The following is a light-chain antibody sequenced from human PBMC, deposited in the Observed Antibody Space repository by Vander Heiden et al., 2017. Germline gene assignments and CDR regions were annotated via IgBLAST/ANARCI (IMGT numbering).Light chain of an antibody. CDR2: DAS. V-gene: IGKV3-11*01. J-gene: IGKJ5*01. CDR3: QQRNSWPST. CDR1: QGINSC. Sequence: EVDLTQSPATLSLSTGERATLSCRASQGINSCLAWYQQKPGQAPRLLIYDASSLASGTPARFSGSGSGTDFTLTISSLEPADFAVYYCQQRNSWPSTFGHGTRLDIK.